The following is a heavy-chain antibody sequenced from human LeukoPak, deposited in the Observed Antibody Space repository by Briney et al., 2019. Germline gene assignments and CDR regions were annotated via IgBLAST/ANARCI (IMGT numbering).Heavy chain of an antibody. J-gene: IGHJ4*02. CDR2: IYYSGSS. V-gene: IGHV4-39*01. Sequence: SETLSLTCTVSGGSISSSSYYWGWIRQPPGKGLEWIWSIYYSGSSYYNPSLKSRVTISVDTSKNQFFLKLSSVTAADTAFYYCAREEYSSDWYGHDSWGQGTLVTVSS. CDR1: GGSISSSSYY. D-gene: IGHD6-13*01. CDR3: AREEYSSDWYGHDS.